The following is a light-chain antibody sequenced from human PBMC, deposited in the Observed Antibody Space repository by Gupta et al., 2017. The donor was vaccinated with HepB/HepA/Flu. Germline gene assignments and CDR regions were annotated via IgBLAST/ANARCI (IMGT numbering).Light chain of an antibody. J-gene: IGKJ2*02. CDR1: QSVSSN. CDR2: GAS. V-gene: IGKV3-15*01. CDR3: QHYNSWPGN. Sequence: EILITQSPDTLSVSPGERATLSCRASQSVSSNLAWYQQKPGQAPRLLIYGASTRATGFPARFSGSGSGTEFTLTISSLQSEDFAVYFCQHYNSWPGNFGQGTKLEIK.